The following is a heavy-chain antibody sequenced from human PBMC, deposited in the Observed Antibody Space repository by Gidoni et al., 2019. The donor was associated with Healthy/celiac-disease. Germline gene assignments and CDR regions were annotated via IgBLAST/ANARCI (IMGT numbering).Heavy chain of an antibody. CDR3: AKPVYPAPNGHYYYGMDV. Sequence: EVQLLESGGGLVQPGGSLRLSCAASGFTFSSYAMSWVRQAPGKGLEWVSAISGSGGSTYYADSVKGRFTISRDNSKNTLYLQMNSLRAEDTAVYYCAKPVYPAPNGHYYYGMDVWGQGTTVTVSS. J-gene: IGHJ6*02. CDR2: ISGSGGST. CDR1: GFTFSSYA. V-gene: IGHV3-23*01. D-gene: IGHD2-8*01.